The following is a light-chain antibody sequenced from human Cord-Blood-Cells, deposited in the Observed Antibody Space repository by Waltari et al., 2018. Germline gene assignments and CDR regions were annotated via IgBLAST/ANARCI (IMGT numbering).Light chain of an antibody. Sequence: QSALTPPASVSGSPGQPITISCTGTRSDVGGYNYVSWYQQHPGKAPKLMIYDVSNRPSGVSNRFSGSKSGNTASLTISGLQAEDEADYYCSSYTSSSTLVFGTGTKVTVL. V-gene: IGLV2-14*01. CDR3: SSYTSSSTLV. J-gene: IGLJ1*01. CDR1: RSDVGGYNY. CDR2: DVS.